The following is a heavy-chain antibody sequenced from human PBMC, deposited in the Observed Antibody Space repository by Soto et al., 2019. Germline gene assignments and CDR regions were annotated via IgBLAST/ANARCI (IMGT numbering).Heavy chain of an antibody. V-gene: IGHV1-46*01. D-gene: IGHD3-22*01. CDR3: ARGGNPTYYYDSSGYYYADY. CDR1: GYTFTSYY. J-gene: IGHJ4*02. CDR2: INPSGGST. Sequence: ASVKVSCKASGYTFTSYYMHWVRQAPGQGLEWMGIINPSGGSTSYAQKFQGRVTITRDTSTSTVYMELSSLRSEDTAVYYCARGGNPTYYYDSSGYYYADYWGQGTLVTVSS.